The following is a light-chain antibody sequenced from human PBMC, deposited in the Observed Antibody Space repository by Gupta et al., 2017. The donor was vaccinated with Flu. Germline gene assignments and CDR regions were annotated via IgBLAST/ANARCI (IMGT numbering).Light chain of an antibody. CDR2: AAS. V-gene: IGKV1-27*01. CDR1: QGISKY. Sequence: DIQMTQSPSSLSASVGDRVTITVRASQGISKYLAWYQQKPGKVPKLLIYAASPLQSGVPSWFSGSRSGTDFTLTISSPQPEDVATYYCQKDNSAPWTFGQGTKVEIK. CDR3: QKDNSAPWT. J-gene: IGKJ1*01.